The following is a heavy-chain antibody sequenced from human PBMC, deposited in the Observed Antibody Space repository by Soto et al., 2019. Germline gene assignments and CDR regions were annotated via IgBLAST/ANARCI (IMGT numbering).Heavy chain of an antibody. CDR2: IGTAGDT. J-gene: IGHJ6*02. Sequence: VGFLRLSCAASGFTVRSYDMLWVRQASGRGLEWVSAIGTAGDTYYPGSVKGRFTISRENAKNSLYLQMNSLRAGDTAVYYCARALGEGYYDSSGSQLHYYYGMDVWGQGT. CDR1: GFTVRSYD. V-gene: IGHV3-13*01. CDR3: ARALGEGYYDSSGSQLHYYYGMDV. D-gene: IGHD3-22*01.